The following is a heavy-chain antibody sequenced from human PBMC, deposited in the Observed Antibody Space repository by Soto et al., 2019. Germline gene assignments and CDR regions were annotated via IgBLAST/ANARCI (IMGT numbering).Heavy chain of an antibody. J-gene: IGHJ2*01. CDR1: GYTFTSYA. CDR2: INAGNGNT. V-gene: IGHV1-3*01. D-gene: IGHD6-19*01. CDR3: ARVGIAVAGRWGYFDL. Sequence: QVQLVQSGAEVKKPGASVKVSCKASGYTFTSYAMHWVRQAPGQRLAWMGWINAGNGNTKYSQKFQGRVTINRDTSASTAYMELSSLRSEDTAVYYCARVGIAVAGRWGYFDLWGRGTLVTVSS.